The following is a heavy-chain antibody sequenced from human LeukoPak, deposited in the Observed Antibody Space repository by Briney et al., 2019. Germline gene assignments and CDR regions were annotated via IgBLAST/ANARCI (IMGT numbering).Heavy chain of an antibody. CDR1: GGTFSSYA. CDR2: IIPIFGTA. CDR3: ATPQVYSSSSLFDY. V-gene: IGHV1-69*01. D-gene: IGHD6-6*01. J-gene: IGHJ4*02. Sequence: SVKVSCKASGGTFSSYAISWVRQAPGQGLEWMGGIIPIFGTANYAQKFQGRVTITADESTSTAYMELSSLRSEDTAVYSCATPQVYSSSSLFDYWGQGTLVTVSS.